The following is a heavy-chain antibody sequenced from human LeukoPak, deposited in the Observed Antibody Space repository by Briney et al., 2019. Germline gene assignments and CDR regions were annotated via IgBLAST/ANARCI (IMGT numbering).Heavy chain of an antibody. V-gene: IGHV4-59*12. CDR2: IYYSGST. CDR3: ARDPFYDILTGPTGAFDI. CDR1: GGSISSYY. J-gene: IGHJ3*02. Sequence: SETLSLTCTVSGGSISSYYWSWIRQPPGKGLEWIGYIYYSGSTNYNPSLKSRVTMSVDTSKNQFSLKLSSVTAADTAVYYCARDPFYDILTGPTGAFDIWGQGTMVTVSS. D-gene: IGHD3-9*01.